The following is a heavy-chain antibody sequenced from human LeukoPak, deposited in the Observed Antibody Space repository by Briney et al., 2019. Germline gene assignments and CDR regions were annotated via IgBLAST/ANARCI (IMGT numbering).Heavy chain of an antibody. CDR3: ARLYDSSGYTNWLDP. J-gene: IGHJ5*02. Sequence: SETLSLTCTVSGGSISSHYWSWIRQPPGKGLEWIGYIYYSGSSKYNPSLKSRVTISVDTSKNQFSLKLSSVAAADTAVYYCARLYDSSGYTNWLDPWGQGTLVTVSS. CDR2: IYYSGSS. D-gene: IGHD3-22*01. CDR1: GGSISSHY. V-gene: IGHV4-59*11.